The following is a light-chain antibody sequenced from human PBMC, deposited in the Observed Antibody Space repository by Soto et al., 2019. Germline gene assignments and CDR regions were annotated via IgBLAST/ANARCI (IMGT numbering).Light chain of an antibody. CDR3: SSYTSTSSYV. V-gene: IGLV2-14*03. J-gene: IGLJ1*01. CDR1: SSDVGGYNS. Sequence: SVLTQPASVSVSPGQSITVSCTGTSSDVGGYNSVSWYQQHPGKPPKLIIYEVSNRPSGVSDRFSGSKSGNTASLTISGLQAEDEADYYCSSYTSTSSYVFATGTKVTVL. CDR2: EVS.